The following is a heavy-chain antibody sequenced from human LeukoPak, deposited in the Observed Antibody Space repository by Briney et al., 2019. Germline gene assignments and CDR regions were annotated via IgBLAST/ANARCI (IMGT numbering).Heavy chain of an antibody. CDR2: IKQDGSAK. J-gene: IGHJ4*02. Sequence: GSLRLSCEGRGFTLGDHWMTWVRQAPGKGLEWVAYIKQDGSAKDYVDSVKGRFTISRDNSKNSLYLQMNSLRAEDTAVYYCARGGWSRDYWGQGTLVTVSS. CDR1: GFTLGDHW. CDR3: ARGGWSRDY. V-gene: IGHV3-7*04. D-gene: IGHD6-19*01.